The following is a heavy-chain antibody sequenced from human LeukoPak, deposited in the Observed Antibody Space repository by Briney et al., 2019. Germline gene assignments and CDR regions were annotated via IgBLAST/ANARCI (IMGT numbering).Heavy chain of an antibody. V-gene: IGHV4-59*11. J-gene: IGHJ4*02. CDR2: VYDSGST. D-gene: IGHD6-13*01. Sequence: PSETLSLTCTVSGASISNHYWNWVRQSPGKGLEWIGYVYDSGSTNYNPSLKSRVTISVDTSKNQFSLKLSSVTAADTAVYYCARGVYIAAAQYGYWGQGTLVTVSS. CDR1: GASISNHY. CDR3: ARGVYIAAAQYGY.